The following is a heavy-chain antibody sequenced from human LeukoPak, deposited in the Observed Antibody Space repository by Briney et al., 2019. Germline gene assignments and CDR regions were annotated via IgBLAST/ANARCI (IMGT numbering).Heavy chain of an antibody. J-gene: IGHJ4*02. Sequence: PSETLSLTCAVSGGSFSGYSWGWIRQPPGKGLEWIGDINHVAIANYNPSLKSRVTISLDSSQNQFSLTLNSMTAADTAMYFCTRARGVRGLIPYWGQGTLVTVSS. D-gene: IGHD3-10*01. V-gene: IGHV4-34*01. CDR2: INHVAIA. CDR1: GGSFSGYS. CDR3: TRARGVRGLIPY.